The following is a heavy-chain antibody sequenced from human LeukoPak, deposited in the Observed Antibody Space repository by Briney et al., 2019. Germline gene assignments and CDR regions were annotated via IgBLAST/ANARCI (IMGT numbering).Heavy chain of an antibody. CDR1: GGSLSSYY. CDR2: IYYSGST. D-gene: IGHD4-23*01. Sequence: SETLSLTCTVSGGSLSSYYWSWIRQPPGKGLEWIGYIYYSGSTNYNPSLKSRVTISVDTSKNQFSLKLSSVTAADTAVYYCATRPTPPYYYYYMDVWAKGTTVTVSS. J-gene: IGHJ6*03. CDR3: ATRPTPPYYYYYMDV. V-gene: IGHV4-59*08.